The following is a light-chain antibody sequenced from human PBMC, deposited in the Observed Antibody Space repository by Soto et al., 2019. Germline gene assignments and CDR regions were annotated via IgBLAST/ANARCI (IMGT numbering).Light chain of an antibody. CDR1: RRDVGSYNL. Sequence: AGLNHPASVYGAPGQSSPISCTGTRRDVGSYNLVSWYQQHPGNAPKLIIYEGTKRPSGVSYRFSGSKSGNTASLTISGLQEEDEGDYHCCSFAGSSTYVFGTGTKVPVL. CDR2: EGT. V-gene: IGLV2-23*01. CDR3: CSFAGSSTYV. J-gene: IGLJ1*01.